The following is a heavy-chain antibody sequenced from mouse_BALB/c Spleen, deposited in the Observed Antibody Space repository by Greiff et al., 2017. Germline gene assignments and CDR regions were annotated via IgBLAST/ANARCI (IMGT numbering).Heavy chain of an antibody. D-gene: IGHD2-1*01. CDR2: ISNGGGST. CDR3: ARHSAYGNQYYFDY. J-gene: IGHJ2*01. Sequence: EVKLMESGGGLVQPGGSLKLSCAASGFTFSSYTMSWVRQTPEKRLEWVAYISNGGGSTYYPDTVKGRFTISRDNAKNTLYLQMSSLKSEDTAMYYCARHSAYGNQYYFDYWGQGTTLTVSS. CDR1: GFTFSSYT. V-gene: IGHV5-12-2*01.